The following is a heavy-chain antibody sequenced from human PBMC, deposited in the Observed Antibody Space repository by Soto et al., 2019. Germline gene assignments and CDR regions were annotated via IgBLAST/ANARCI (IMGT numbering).Heavy chain of an antibody. J-gene: IGHJ4*02. CDR3: ARVPADRLALPGYSSSWYFGGPYPPYYFDY. Sequence: GGSLRLSCAASGFTFSSYWMSWVRQAPGKGLEWVANIKQDGSEKYYVDSVKGRFTISRDNAKNSLYLQMNSLRAEDTAVYYCARVPADRLALPGYSSSWYFGGPYPPYYFDYWGQGTLVTVSS. CDR1: GFTFSSYW. D-gene: IGHD6-13*01. V-gene: IGHV3-7*05. CDR2: IKQDGSEK.